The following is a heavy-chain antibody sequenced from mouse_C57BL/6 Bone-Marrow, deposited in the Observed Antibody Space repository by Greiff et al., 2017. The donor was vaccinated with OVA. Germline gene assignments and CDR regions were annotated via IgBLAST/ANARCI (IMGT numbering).Heavy chain of an antibody. Sequence: VQLQQSGAELVKPGASVKLSCKASGYTFTSYWMQWVKQRPGQGLEWIGEIDPSDSYTNYNQKFKGKATLTVDTSSSTAYMQLSSLTSEDSAVYYCARDYYGPYAMDYWGQGTSVTVAS. CDR2: IDPSDSYT. D-gene: IGHD1-2*01. J-gene: IGHJ4*01. V-gene: IGHV1-50*01. CDR1: GYTFTSYW. CDR3: ARDYYGPYAMDY.